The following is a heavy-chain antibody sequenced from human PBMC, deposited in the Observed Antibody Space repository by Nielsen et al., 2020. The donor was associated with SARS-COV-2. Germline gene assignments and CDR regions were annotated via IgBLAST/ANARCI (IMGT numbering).Heavy chain of an antibody. D-gene: IGHD2-21*02. V-gene: IGHV1-46*01. CDR1: GYTFTSYY. J-gene: IGHJ5*02. CDR3: ARGRWDVVVVTAIPNWFDP. Sequence: ASVKVSCKASGYTFTSYYMHWVRQAPGQGLEWMGIINPSGGSTSYAQKFQGRVTMTRDTSTSTVYMELSSLRSEDTAVYYCARGRWDVVVVTAIPNWFDPWGQGTLVTVSS. CDR2: INPSGGST.